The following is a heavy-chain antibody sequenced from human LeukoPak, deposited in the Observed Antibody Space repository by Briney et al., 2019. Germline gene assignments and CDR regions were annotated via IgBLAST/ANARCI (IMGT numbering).Heavy chain of an antibody. CDR1: GYTFTGYY. J-gene: IGHJ4*02. V-gene: IGHV1-2*02. D-gene: IGHD3-16*02. CDR3: ARGVVWGSYRQFYFDS. CDR2: IIPNSGVT. Sequence: GASVKVSCKASGYTFTGYYMHWVRQAPGQGLEWMGWIIPNSGVTNYAQKFQGRVTMTTDTSITTAYMELSRLRSDDTAVYYCARGVVWGSYRQFYFDSWGQGTLVTVSS.